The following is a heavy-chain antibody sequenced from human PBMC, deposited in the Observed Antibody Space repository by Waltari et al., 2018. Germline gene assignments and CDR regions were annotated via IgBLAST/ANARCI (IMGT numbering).Heavy chain of an antibody. Sequence: QLQLQESGPGLVKPSETLSLTCTVSGGSISHNVYLWGWIRQPPGKRLEWIGNIYHDGTTYYNPSLKSRVTISVDLSKNQFSLNLSSVIAADTAVYYCARRPYGDYSMGYFKYWGQGTLVTVSS. D-gene: IGHD4-17*01. V-gene: IGHV4-39*01. CDR1: GGSISHNVYL. CDR3: ARRPYGDYSMGYFKY. CDR2: IYHDGTT. J-gene: IGHJ4*02.